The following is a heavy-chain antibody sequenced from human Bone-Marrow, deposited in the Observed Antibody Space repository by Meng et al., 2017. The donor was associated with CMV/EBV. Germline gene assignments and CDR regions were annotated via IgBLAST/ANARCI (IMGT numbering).Heavy chain of an antibody. CDR3: AERGGGY. D-gene: IGHD1-1*01. Sequence: GQPPQSGPGLVKPSETLSLTCRVSGVSISTHYWSWIRQTPGKGLEWIASIHYTGRADYSPSLKSRVTVSVDTSDSQLSLKLSSVTTADTAMYYCAERGGGYWGQGILVTVSS. CDR1: GVSISTHY. J-gene: IGHJ4*02. V-gene: IGHV4-59*11. CDR2: IHYTGRA.